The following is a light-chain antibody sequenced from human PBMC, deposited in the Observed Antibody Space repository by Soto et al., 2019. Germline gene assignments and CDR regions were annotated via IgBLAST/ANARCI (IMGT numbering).Light chain of an antibody. V-gene: IGKV1-5*03. CDR3: QQYNSYSWT. CDR2: KAS. Sequence: DIQMTQSPSTLSASVGDRVTITCRASQSISSWLAWYQQKPGKAPKLLIYKASSLESGVSSGFSGSGSGTEFTLTICSLQPDDFATYYCQQYNSYSWTFGQGTKVEIK. CDR1: QSISSW. J-gene: IGKJ1*01.